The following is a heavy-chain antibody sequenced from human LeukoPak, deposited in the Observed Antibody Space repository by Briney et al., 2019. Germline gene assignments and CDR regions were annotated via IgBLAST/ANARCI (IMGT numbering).Heavy chain of an antibody. CDR1: GFTFSRYA. V-gene: IGHV3-23*01. Sequence: GGSLRLSCAASGFTFSRYAMSWVSQAPGKGMERVSAISGSGGSTYYADSVKGRFTISRNNSKNTLYLQMNSLRAEDTAVYYCAKVVGYSYAYEFFDIWGQGTMVTVSS. D-gene: IGHD5-18*01. CDR3: AKVVGYSYAYEFFDI. J-gene: IGHJ3*02. CDR2: ISGSGGST.